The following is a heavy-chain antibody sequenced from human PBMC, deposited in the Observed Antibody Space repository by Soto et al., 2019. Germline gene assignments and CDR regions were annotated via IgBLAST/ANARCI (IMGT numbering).Heavy chain of an antibody. J-gene: IGHJ6*02. V-gene: IGHV3-15*07. CDR2: IKSKTDGGTT. D-gene: IGHD3-3*01. CDR3: TARTSGYKKVGLYYYYGMDV. Sequence: GGSLRLSCAASGFTFSNAWMNWVRQAPGKGLEWVGRIKSKTDGGTTDYAAPVKGRFTISRDDSKNTLYLQMNSLKTEDTAVYYCTARTSGYKKVGLYYYYGMDVWGQGTTVTVSS. CDR1: GFTFSNAW.